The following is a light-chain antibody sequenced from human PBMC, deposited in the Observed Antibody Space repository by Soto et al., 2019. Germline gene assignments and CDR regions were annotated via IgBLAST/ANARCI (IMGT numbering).Light chain of an antibody. CDR2: AAS. V-gene: IGKV1-39*01. CDR1: QIISSY. J-gene: IGKJ1*01. Sequence: VQMTQSPCSLSASVGDRVTITFRARQIISSYLNRSRQKPGKAPKLPIYAASSLQSGVTSRFTGSGSGTDFTLTISSLQPEDFATHYCQQSYSTPPFGQGTKVDIK. CDR3: QQSYSTPP.